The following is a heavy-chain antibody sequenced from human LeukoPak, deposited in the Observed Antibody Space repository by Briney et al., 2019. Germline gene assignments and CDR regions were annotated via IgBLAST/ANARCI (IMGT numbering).Heavy chain of an antibody. V-gene: IGHV3-48*04. CDR1: GFTFSSYS. D-gene: IGHD3-10*01. CDR3: ARDTGEPRGAQRGSEY. J-gene: IGHJ4*02. Sequence: GGSLRLSCAASGFTFSSYSMNWVRQAPGKGLEWVSYISSSSSTIYYADSVKGRFTISRDNAKNSLYLQMNSLRVEDTAVYYCARDTGEPRGAQRGSEYWGQGTLVTVSS. CDR2: ISSSSSTI.